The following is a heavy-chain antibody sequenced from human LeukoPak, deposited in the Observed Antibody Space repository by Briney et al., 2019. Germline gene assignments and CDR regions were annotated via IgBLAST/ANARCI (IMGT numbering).Heavy chain of an antibody. CDR2: ISGSGGST. J-gene: IGHJ4*02. CDR3: AKDQDSWYLGYTFDY. Sequence: GGSLRLSCTASGFTFGDYAMSWVRQAPGKGLEWVSAISGSGGSTYYADFVKGRFTISRDNSKNTLYLQMNSLRAEDTAVYYCAKDQDSWYLGYTFDYRGQGTLVTVSA. D-gene: IGHD6-13*01. V-gene: IGHV3-23*01. CDR1: GFTFGDYA.